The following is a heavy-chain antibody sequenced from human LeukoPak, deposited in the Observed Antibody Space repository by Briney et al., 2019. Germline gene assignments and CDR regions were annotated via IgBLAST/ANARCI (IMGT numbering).Heavy chain of an antibody. CDR2: IYHSGST. D-gene: IGHD3-22*01. CDR3: ARDPITMIVVDPVDY. V-gene: IGHV4-34*01. CDR1: SVSFSGYY. J-gene: IGHJ4*02. Sequence: NSSETLSLTCAVYSVSFSGYYWSWIRQPPGKGLEWIGSIYHSGSTYYNPSLKSRVTISVDTSKNQFSLKLSSVTAADTAVYYCARDPITMIVVDPVDYWGQGTLVTVSS.